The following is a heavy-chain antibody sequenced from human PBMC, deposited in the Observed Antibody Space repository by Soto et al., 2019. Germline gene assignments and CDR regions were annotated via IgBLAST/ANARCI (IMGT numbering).Heavy chain of an antibody. CDR1: GYSFSNWW. D-gene: IGHD4-17*01. Sequence: PXESLKLSCKCSGYSFSNWWIAWVLQMPGKGLEYMGIIYPSDSQTRYSPSFQGQVTISADKSISTAYLQWSSLKASDTAIYYCARHGFYGDYSSNYFDPWGQGTLVTVSS. CDR2: IYPSDSQT. CDR3: ARHGFYGDYSSNYFDP. J-gene: IGHJ5*02. V-gene: IGHV5-51*01.